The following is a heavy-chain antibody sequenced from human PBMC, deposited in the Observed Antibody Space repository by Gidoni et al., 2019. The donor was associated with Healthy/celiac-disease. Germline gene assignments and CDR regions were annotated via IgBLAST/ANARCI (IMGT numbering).Heavy chain of an antibody. V-gene: IGHV3-30*18. Sequence: QVQLVESGGGVVQPGRSLRLTCAASGFTFSSYGMHWVRQAPGKGLEWVAVISYDGSNKYYADSVKGRFTSSRDNSKNTLYLQMNSLRAEDTAVYYCAKGDRGRCDYWGQGTLVTVSS. CDR1: GFTFSSYG. CDR3: AKGDRGRCDY. J-gene: IGHJ4*02. CDR2: ISYDGSNK. D-gene: IGHD4-17*01.